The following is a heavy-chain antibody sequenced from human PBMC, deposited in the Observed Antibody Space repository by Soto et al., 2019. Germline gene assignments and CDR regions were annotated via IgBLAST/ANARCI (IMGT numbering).Heavy chain of an antibody. CDR2: ISSNRNYI. J-gene: IGHJ4*02. CDR3: ARALGLWFGDLSYYFDH. Sequence: EVQVVESGGGLVKPGGSLRLSCAASGFTFTSYSMNWVRQAPGKGLEWVSSISSNRNYIYYGDSVKGRFTISRDNAKNSLYLQMHSRRAEDTAVYYCARALGLWFGDLSYYFDHWGQGTLVTVSS. CDR1: GFTFTSYS. D-gene: IGHD3-10*01. V-gene: IGHV3-21*06.